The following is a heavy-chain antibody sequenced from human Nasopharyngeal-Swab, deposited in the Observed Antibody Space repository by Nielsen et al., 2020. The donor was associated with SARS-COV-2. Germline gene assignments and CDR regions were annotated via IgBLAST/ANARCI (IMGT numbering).Heavy chain of an antibody. CDR2: IVVGSGNT. D-gene: IGHD3-22*01. V-gene: IGHV1-58*01. J-gene: IGHJ4*02. CDR3: AAAASYDSSGYYSDY. Sequence: SVKVSCKASGFTFTSSAVQWVRQARGQRLEWIGWIVVGSGNTNYAQKFQERVTITRDMSTSTAYMELSSLRSEDTAVYYCAAAASYDSSGYYSDYWGQGTLVTVS. CDR1: GFTFTSSA.